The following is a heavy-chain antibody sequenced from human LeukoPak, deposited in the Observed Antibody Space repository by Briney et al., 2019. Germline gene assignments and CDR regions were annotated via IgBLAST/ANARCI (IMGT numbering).Heavy chain of an antibody. CDR2: IYPGDSDT. V-gene: IGHV5-51*01. Sequence: GXXXKISCKGSGSSFTSYWIGWVRQMPGKGLEGMGIIYPGDSDTRYSPSFQGQLTISADKSISTAYLQWSSLKASDTAMYYCARLIRIAAAGLNDYWGQGTLVTVSS. D-gene: IGHD6-13*01. J-gene: IGHJ4*02. CDR3: ARLIRIAAAGLNDY. CDR1: GSSFTSYW.